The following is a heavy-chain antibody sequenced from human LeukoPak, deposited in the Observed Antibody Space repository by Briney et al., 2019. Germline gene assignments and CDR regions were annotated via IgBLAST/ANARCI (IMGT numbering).Heavy chain of an antibody. CDR3: ARRFCGGGSCYTGMFDY. CDR1: GYTFTSYG. V-gene: IGHV1-18*01. CDR2: ISAYNGNT. J-gene: IGHJ4*02. Sequence: ASVTVSCKASGYTFTSYGISWVRQAPGQGLEWMGWISAYNGNTNYAQKLQGRVTITRDTSASTAYMELSSLRSEDTAVYYCARRFCGGGSCYTGMFDYWGQGTLVTVSS. D-gene: IGHD2-15*01.